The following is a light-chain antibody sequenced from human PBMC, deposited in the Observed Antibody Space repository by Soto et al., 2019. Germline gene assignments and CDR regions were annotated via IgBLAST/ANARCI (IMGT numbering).Light chain of an antibody. Sequence: DIPMTQSPSSLFASFGDRVTLTCRASQNIDTYLNWYQQKPGTAPKLLMYAASSLHSGVPSRFSGSGSGTDFTLTISSLQPEDFATYYCQQSHTTPYTFGQGTKLEI. CDR3: QQSHTTPYT. CDR1: QNIDTY. V-gene: IGKV1-39*01. CDR2: AAS. J-gene: IGKJ2*01.